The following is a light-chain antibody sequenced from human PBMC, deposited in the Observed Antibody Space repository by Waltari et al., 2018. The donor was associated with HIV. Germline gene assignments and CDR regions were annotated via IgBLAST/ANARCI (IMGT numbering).Light chain of an antibody. CDR2: RNN. CDR1: SSNIGSNY. Sequence: QSVLTQPPSASGTPGQRVTISCSGSSSNIGSNYVYWYQQLPGTAPKLLSYRNNQRPSGVPDRFSGSKSGTSASLAISGRRSEDEADYYCAAWDDSLSAYVFGTGTKVTVL. J-gene: IGLJ1*01. CDR3: AAWDDSLSAYV. V-gene: IGLV1-47*01.